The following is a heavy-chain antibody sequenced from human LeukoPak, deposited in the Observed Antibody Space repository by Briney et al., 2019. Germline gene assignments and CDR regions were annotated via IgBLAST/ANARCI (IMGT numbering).Heavy chain of an antibody. CDR2: IDGSER. Sequence: GESLRLSCSASEYSMTWVRQAPGKGLEWVANIDGSERNYVDSVRGRFSISRDNAKNSLILQMDNLRVEDTAVYYCAGGYNDYYAMDVWGQGTTATVS. V-gene: IGHV3-7*01. CDR1: EYS. J-gene: IGHJ6*02. CDR3: AGGYNDYYAMDV. D-gene: IGHD2-15*01.